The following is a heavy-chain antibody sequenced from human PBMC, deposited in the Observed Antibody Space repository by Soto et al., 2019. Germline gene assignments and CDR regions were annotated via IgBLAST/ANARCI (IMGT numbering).Heavy chain of an antibody. J-gene: IGHJ5*02. D-gene: IGHD6-19*01. CDR3: ARDLEVAVAGA. Sequence: QVQLVESGGGVVQPGRSLRLSCAASGVTFSSDAMHWVRQAPGKGLERVAGISYDGSNKYDADSVKGRFTISSDNSKNTLYLQMNSLRAEDTDVYYCARDLEVAVAGAWGQGTLVTVSS. CDR2: ISYDGSNK. CDR1: GVTFSSDA. V-gene: IGHV3-30-3*01.